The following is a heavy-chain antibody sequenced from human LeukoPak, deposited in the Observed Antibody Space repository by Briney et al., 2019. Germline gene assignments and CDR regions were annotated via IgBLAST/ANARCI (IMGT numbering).Heavy chain of an antibody. CDR2: IIPIFGTA. CDR3: ARDKGVGYDFWSGYPTGHMDV. D-gene: IGHD3-3*01. J-gene: IGHJ6*03. V-gene: IGHV1-69*05. Sequence: GASVKVSCKAPGGTFSSYAISWVRQAPGQGLEWMGGIIPIFGTANYAQKFQGRVTMTRDMSTSTVYMELSSLRSEDTAVYYCARDKGVGYDFWSGYPTGHMDVWGKGTTVTVSS. CDR1: GGTFSSYA.